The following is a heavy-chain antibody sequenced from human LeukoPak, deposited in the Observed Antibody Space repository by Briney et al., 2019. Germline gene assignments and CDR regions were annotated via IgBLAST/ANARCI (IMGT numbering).Heavy chain of an antibody. J-gene: IGHJ6*02. CDR1: GFTFSSYA. CDR3: AKDLRTTIYYGMDV. D-gene: IGHD1-7*01. V-gene: IGHV3-30-3*01. Sequence: PGRPLRLSCAASGFTFSSYAMHWVRQAPGKGLEWVAVISYDGSNKYYADSVKGRFTISRDNSKNTLYLQMNSLRAEDTAVYYCAKDLRTTIYYGMDVWGQGTTVTVSS. CDR2: ISYDGSNK.